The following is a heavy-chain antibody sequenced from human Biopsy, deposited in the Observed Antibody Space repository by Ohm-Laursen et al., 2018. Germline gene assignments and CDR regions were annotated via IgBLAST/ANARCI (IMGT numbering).Heavy chain of an antibody. CDR3: ARDTRWSPYHMDV. CDR1: GFPFSDYY. J-gene: IGHJ6*02. Sequence: SLRLSCAASGFPFSDYYMRWIRQAPGKGLEWVSYISSGGTNIYYADSVKGRFTISRDNAKNSLYLQMNSLRADDTAVYYCARDTRWSPYHMDVWGQGTTVTVSS. CDR2: ISSGGTNI. D-gene: IGHD4-23*01. V-gene: IGHV3-11*01.